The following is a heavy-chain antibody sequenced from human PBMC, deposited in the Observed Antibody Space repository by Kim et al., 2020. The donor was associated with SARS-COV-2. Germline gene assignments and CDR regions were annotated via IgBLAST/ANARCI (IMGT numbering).Heavy chain of an antibody. D-gene: IGHD6-13*01. V-gene: IGHV3-9*01. CDR1: GFTFDDYA. CDR3: AKTGEQQLVLDEGFDY. J-gene: IGHJ4*02. Sequence: GGSLRLSCAASGFTFDDYAMHWVRQAPGKGLEWVSGISWNSGSIGYADSVKGRFTISRDNAKNSLYLQMNSLRAEDTALYYCAKTGEQQLVLDEGFDYWGQGTLVTVSS. CDR2: ISWNSGSI.